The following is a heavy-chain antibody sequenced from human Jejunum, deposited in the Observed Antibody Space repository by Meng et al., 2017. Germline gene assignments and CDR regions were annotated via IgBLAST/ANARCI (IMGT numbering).Heavy chain of an antibody. CDR3: AHSSSSSSYGFDY. J-gene: IGHJ4*02. D-gene: IGHD6-13*01. CDR2: IYYSGST. Sequence: ETLSLTCTVSGGSVSSGSHYWSWIRQPPGKGLEWIGYIYYSGSTTYSPSLKSRVTISVDTAKNQVSLKLSSVTAADTAVYYCAHSSSSSSYGFDYWGQGTLVTVSS. CDR1: GGSVSSGSHY. V-gene: IGHV4-61*01.